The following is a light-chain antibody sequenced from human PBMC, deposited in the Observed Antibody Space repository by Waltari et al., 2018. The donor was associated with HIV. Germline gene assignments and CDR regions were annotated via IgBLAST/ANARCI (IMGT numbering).Light chain of an antibody. V-gene: IGKV1-12*01. Sequence: DIRMTQSPSSVSASVGDTVTIPCRAIQGISIWLAWYQQKPGKAPNLLIYGASSLHSGVPSRFSGNGSGTDFTLAISGLQPEDVATDYCQQANSFLPLTFGGGTKVEIK. J-gene: IGKJ4*01. CDR2: GAS. CDR3: QQANSFLPLT. CDR1: QGISIW.